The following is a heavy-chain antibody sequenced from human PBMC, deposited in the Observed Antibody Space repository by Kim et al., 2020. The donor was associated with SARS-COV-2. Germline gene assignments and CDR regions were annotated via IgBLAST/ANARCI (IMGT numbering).Heavy chain of an antibody. J-gene: IGHJ3*02. Sequence: SVKGRFTISRDNAKNSLYLQMNSLRAEDTAVYYCARTRIAVAGNLGAFDIWGQGTMVTVSS. V-gene: IGHV3-11*06. CDR3: ARTRIAVAGNLGAFDI. D-gene: IGHD6-19*01.